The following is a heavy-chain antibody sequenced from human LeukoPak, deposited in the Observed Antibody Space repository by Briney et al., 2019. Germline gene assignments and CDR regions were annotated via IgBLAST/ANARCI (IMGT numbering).Heavy chain of an antibody. CDR2: IYYSGST. J-gene: IGHJ4*02. Sequence: SETLSLTCTVSGGSVSSYYWSWIRQPPGKGLEWIGYIYYSGSTNYNPSLKSRVTISVDTSKNQFSLKLSSVTAADTAVYYCARGESANFDYWGQGTLVTVSS. CDR3: ARGESANFDY. V-gene: IGHV4-59*02. CDR1: GGSVSSYY.